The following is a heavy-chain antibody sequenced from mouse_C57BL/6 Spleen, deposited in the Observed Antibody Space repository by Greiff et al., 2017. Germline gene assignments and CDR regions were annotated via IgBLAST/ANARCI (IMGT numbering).Heavy chain of an antibody. D-gene: IGHD2-4*01. Sequence: QVQLKQPGAELVRPGSSVKLSCKASGYTFTSYWMHWVKQRPIQGLEWIGNIDPSDSETHYNQKFKDKATLTVDKSSSTAYMQLSSLTSEDSAVYYCARYNYDYDEGNYFDYWGQGTTLTVSS. CDR1: GYTFTSYW. CDR3: ARYNYDYDEGNYFDY. J-gene: IGHJ2*01. V-gene: IGHV1-52*01. CDR2: IDPSDSET.